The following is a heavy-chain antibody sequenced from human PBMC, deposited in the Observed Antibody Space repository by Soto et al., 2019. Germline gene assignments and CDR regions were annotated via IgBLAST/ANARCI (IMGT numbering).Heavy chain of an antibody. D-gene: IGHD3-22*01. V-gene: IGHV3-30*18. J-gene: IGHJ4*02. CDR2: ISYDGSNK. Sequence: QVQLVESGGGVVQPGRSLRLSCAASGFTFSSYGMHWVRQAPGKGLEWVAVISYDGSNKYYADSVKGRFTISRDNSKNPLYLQMNSLRAEDTAVYYCAKVSSSGNFDYWGQGTLVTVSS. CDR1: GFTFSSYG. CDR3: AKVSSSGNFDY.